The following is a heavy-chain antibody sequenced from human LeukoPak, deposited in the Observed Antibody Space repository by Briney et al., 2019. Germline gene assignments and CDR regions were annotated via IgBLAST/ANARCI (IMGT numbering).Heavy chain of an antibody. CDR3: TTDLGTYYHGSQRLIPIDY. CDR1: GFIFSKAW. V-gene: IGHV3-15*01. J-gene: IGHJ4*02. Sequence: GGSLRLSCATSGFIFSKAWMSWVRQAPGKGLEWVGRIKSETDGGTTDYAAPVKGRFTISRDDSKNTLYLQMNSLKTEDTAVYYCTTDLGTYYHGSQRLIPIDYWGQGTLVTVSS. D-gene: IGHD3-10*01. CDR2: IKSETDGGTT.